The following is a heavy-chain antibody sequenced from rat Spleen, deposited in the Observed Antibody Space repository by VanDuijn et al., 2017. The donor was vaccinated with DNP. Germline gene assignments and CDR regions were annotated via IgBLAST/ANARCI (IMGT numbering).Heavy chain of an antibody. Sequence: EVQLVESGGDLVQPGRSLKLSCVAFGFTFNNYWMTWIRQVPGTGLEWVAYISSSGGITSHPDSVKGRFTIPRDNAKNTLHLQMNSLRSEDKATYYCARDAGGPFDYWGQGVMVTVSS. V-gene: IGHV5-31*01. CDR3: ARDAGGPFDY. J-gene: IGHJ2*01. CDR1: GFTFNNYW. D-gene: IGHD1-11*01. CDR2: ISSSGGIT.